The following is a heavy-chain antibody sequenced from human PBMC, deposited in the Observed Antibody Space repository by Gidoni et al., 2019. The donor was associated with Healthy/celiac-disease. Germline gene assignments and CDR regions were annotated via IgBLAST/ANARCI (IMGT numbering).Heavy chain of an antibody. J-gene: IGHJ4*02. D-gene: IGHD3-9*01. CDR1: GFPFSSYA. CDR3: AKDSGDYDILTGSDY. CDR2: ISGSGGST. V-gene: IGHV3-23*01. Sequence: EVPLLAAGGGLVQPGGSLRLSCAAPGFPFSSYAMSWVRQAPGKGLEWVSAISGSGGSTYYADSVKGRFTISRDNSKNTLYLQMNSLRAEDTAVYYCAKDSGDYDILTGSDYWGQGTLVTVSS.